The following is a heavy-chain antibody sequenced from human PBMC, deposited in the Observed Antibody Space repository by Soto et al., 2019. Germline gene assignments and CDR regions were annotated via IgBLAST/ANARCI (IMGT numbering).Heavy chain of an antibody. J-gene: IGHJ3*02. Sequence: EVQLLESGGGLVQPGGSLRLSCAASGFTFSSYAMSWVRQARGKGLEWVSAISGSGGSTYYADSVKGRFTISRDNSKNTLYLQMNSLRADDAAVYYSAKDKGYTRGRYRSNDACVIWGQGTMVTVSS. CDR2: ISGSGGST. CDR3: AKDKGYTRGRYRSNDACVI. V-gene: IGHV3-23*01. D-gene: IGHD3-16*02. CDR1: GFTFSSYA.